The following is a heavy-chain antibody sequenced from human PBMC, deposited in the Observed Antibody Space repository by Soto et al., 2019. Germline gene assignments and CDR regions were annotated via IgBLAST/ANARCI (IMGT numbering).Heavy chain of an antibody. J-gene: IGHJ4*02. CDR2: ISGSDDST. CDR1: GFTFSSSA. Sequence: EVQLLESGGGLVQPGESLRLSCAASGFTFSSSAMSWFRQAPGKGLAWVSVISGSDDSTYYADSVKGRFTISRDNSKNTLYLQMNSLRAEDTAVYYCAKRSSSSTFDYWGQGALVTVSS. D-gene: IGHD6-6*01. CDR3: AKRSSSSTFDY. V-gene: IGHV3-23*01.